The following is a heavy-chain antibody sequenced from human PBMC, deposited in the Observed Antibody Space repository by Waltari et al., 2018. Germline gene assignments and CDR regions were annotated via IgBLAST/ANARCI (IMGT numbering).Heavy chain of an antibody. CDR2: IYSGGST. J-gene: IGHJ6*02. V-gene: IGHV3-53*01. Sequence: EVQLVESGGGLIQPGGSLRLSCAASGFTVSSNYMSWVRQAPGKGLEWVSVIYSGGSTYYADSVKGRFTISRDNSKNTLYLQMNSLRAEDTAVYYCARSLVPKFVDTDPAGTMDVWGQGTTVTVSS. CDR1: GFTVSSNY. D-gene: IGHD5-18*01. CDR3: ARSLVPKFVDTDPAGTMDV.